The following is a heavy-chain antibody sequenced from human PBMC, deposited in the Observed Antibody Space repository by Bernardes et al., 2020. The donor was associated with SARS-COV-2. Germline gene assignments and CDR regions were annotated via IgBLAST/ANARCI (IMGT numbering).Heavy chain of an antibody. CDR2: ISSSSNTI. V-gene: IGHV3-48*02. CDR3: ARDSGRGGSCDY. D-gene: IGHD2-15*01. J-gene: IGHJ4*02. CDR1: GFTFSNYN. Sequence: GGSLRLSCAASGFTFSNYNMKWVRQAPGKGLEWVSHISSSSNTIYYADSVKGRFTISRDNARSSLYLQMNNLRDEDTAVYYCARDSGRGGSCDYWGQGTLVTVSS.